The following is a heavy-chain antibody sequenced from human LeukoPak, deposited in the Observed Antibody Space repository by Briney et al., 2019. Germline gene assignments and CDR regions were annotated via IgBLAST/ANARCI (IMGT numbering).Heavy chain of an antibody. CDR1: GFSFRDFW. D-gene: IGHD7-27*01. J-gene: IGHJ4*02. Sequence: PGGSLRLSCAASGFSFRDFWMNWIRQAPGKGLEWVANTNQDGSQKYYVDSVRGRFTISRDNAEKPFYLQINSLRVEDTAIYYCAAWGSGNYWGQGTLVTVSS. CDR2: TNQDGSQK. CDR3: AAWGSGNY. V-gene: IGHV3-7*03.